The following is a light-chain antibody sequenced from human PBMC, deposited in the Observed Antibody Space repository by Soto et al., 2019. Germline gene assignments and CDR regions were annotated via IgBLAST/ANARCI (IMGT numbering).Light chain of an antibody. CDR1: SSDIGAYEY. Sequence: QSALTQPASVSGSPGQSITISCTGTSSDIGAYEYVSWYQQHPGKAPKLMIYEVTNRPSGISNRFSASKSGNTASLTISGLQDEDEADYYCTSYTSSDTWVFGGGTKLTVL. CDR2: EVT. V-gene: IGLV2-14*01. CDR3: TSYTSSDTWV. J-gene: IGLJ3*02.